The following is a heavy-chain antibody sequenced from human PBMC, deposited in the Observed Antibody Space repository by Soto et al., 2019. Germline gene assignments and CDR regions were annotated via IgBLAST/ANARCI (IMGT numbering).Heavy chain of an antibody. D-gene: IGHD2-21*02. CDR1: GASIRSTDYY. V-gene: IGHV4-30-4*01. CDR3: VRTARQGAVAPHWFDR. Sequence: SETLSLTCTVSGASIRSTDYYWSWIRQAPGKGLEWVGYVYYTGSTYYNPSLMSRLTISVDTSKNQFSLKLTSVTAAETAVYYCVRTARQGAVAPHWFDRWGQGTQVTVSS. CDR2: VYYTGST. J-gene: IGHJ5*02.